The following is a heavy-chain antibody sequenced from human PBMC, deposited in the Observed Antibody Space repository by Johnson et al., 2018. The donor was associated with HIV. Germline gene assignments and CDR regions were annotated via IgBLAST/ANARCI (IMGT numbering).Heavy chain of an antibody. CDR2: FYSGGTT. V-gene: IGHV3-66*01. CDR3: ARDQTDSLDI. CDR1: GFTVGSNY. Sequence: VQLVESGGGLVQPGGSLSLSCAASGFTVGSNYMNWVRQAPGKGLAWGSVFYSGGTTYTADSVKGRFILSRDSSMNTLSLQMVRLRAEDTVKYYCARDQTDSLDIWGHGTMGTGSS. J-gene: IGHJ3*02.